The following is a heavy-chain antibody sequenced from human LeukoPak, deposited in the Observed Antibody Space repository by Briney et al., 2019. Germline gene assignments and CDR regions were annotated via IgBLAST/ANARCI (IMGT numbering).Heavy chain of an antibody. CDR1: GYSISSGYY. J-gene: IGHJ4*02. V-gene: IGHV4-38-2*02. CDR2: IYHSGST. D-gene: IGHD1-26*01. Sequence: PSETLSLTCTVSGYSISSGYYWGWIRQPPGKGPEWIGSIYHSGSTYYNPSLKSRVTISVDTSKNQFSLKLSSVTAADTAVYYCARDPSGSYYSEDYWGQGTLVTVSS. CDR3: ARDPSGSYYSEDY.